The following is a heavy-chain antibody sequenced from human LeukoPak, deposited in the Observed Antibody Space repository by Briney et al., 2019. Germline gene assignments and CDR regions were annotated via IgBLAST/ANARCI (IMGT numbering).Heavy chain of an antibody. CDR1: GFTFSSYA. Sequence: GGSLRLSCAASGFTFSSYAMSWVRQAPGKGLEWVSSISGSGGSTHYADSVKGRFTISRDKTENTLYLQMNSLRAEDTAVYYCAKSSYYDASGYYREYYFDYWGQGTLVTVSS. CDR3: AKSSYYDASGYYREYYFDY. V-gene: IGHV3-23*01. CDR2: ISGSGGST. J-gene: IGHJ4*02. D-gene: IGHD3-22*01.